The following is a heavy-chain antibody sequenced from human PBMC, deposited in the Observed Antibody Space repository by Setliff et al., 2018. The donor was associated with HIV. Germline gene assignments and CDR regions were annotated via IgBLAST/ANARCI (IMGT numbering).Heavy chain of an antibody. CDR2: IDSSGAT. D-gene: IGHD6-13*01. V-gene: IGHV4-61*09. J-gene: IGHJ6*03. Sequence: PSETLSLTCTVAGGAITSGDFYWSWIRQSAGKRLEWIGHIDSSGATNYNPSLKSRVTISVDTSMNQFSLRLTSVTAADTAVYYCATDLWRSWYEGQPNSYMDVWGKGTTVTVSS. CDR3: ATDLWRSWYEGQPNSYMDV. CDR1: GGAITSGDFY.